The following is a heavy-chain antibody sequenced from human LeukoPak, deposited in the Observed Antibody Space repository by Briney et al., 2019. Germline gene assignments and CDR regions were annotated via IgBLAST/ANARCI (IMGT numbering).Heavy chain of an antibody. Sequence: SETLSLTCTVSGGSISSSSYYWGWIRQPPGKGLEWIGSIYYSGSTYYNPFLKSRVTISVDTSKNQFSLKLSSVTAADTAVYYCARPGQWLVPLSWFDPWGQGTLVTVSS. CDR2: IYYSGST. J-gene: IGHJ5*02. CDR3: ARPGQWLVPLSWFDP. CDR1: GGSISSSSYY. D-gene: IGHD6-19*01. V-gene: IGHV4-39*01.